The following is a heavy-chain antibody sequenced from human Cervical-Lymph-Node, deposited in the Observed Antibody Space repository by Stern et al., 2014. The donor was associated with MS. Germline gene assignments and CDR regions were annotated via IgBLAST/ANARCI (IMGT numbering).Heavy chain of an antibody. D-gene: IGHD6-13*01. V-gene: IGHV2-5*02. CDR1: GFSLDDNAEA. J-gene: IGHJ4*01. CDR3: AHKFTSFWYDFFDF. Sequence: QVTLKESGPTLVKPTQTLTLTCTFSGFSLDDNAEAVGWIRQPPGKALEWLARIYCDDDDRYTPSLSPRLTITKDTSINQVVLTLTDIDPVDTATYYCAHKFTSFWYDFFDFWGQGTLVTVSS. CDR2: IYCDDDD.